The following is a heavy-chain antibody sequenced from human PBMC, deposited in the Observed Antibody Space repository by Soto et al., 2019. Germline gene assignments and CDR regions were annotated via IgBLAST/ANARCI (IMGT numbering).Heavy chain of an antibody. D-gene: IGHD1-1*01. V-gene: IGHV1-2*02. Sequence: QVHLVQSGAEVKKPGASVKVSCMASGYNFIAQNIHWVRQAPGLGLEWMGKMNPNSGGSDYAQEFQGRVTVTRDTSIATVYMEWTSLKSADTAVYYCARERHLNAPSDAVDLWGQGTMVIVSS. CDR2: MNPNSGGS. CDR1: GYNFIAQN. CDR3: ARERHLNAPSDAVDL. J-gene: IGHJ3*01.